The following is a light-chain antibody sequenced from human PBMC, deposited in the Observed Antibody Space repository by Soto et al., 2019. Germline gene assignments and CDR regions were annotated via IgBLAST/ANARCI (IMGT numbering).Light chain of an antibody. Sequence: DIQMTHSPSSLSASVGDRVTITCRASQGIRNDLGWYQQKPGKAPKLLIYDASSLESGVPSRFSGSGSGTEFTLTISSLQPDDFATYYCQQYNSYSWTFGQGTKVDIK. J-gene: IGKJ1*01. CDR3: QQYNSYSWT. V-gene: IGKV1-17*01. CDR1: QGIRND. CDR2: DAS.